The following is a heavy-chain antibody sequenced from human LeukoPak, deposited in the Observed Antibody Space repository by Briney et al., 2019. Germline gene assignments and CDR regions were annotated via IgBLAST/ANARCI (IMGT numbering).Heavy chain of an antibody. D-gene: IGHD6-13*01. CDR1: GFTFSNYA. V-gene: IGHV3-23*01. CDR2: ISNSGGAT. CDR3: AKPREGSSSWYAAG. J-gene: IGHJ4*02. Sequence: PGGSLRLSCAASGFTFSNYAMNWVRQAPKKGPEWVSGISNSGGATKYGDSVKGRFTISRDNSKNTLYLQMNSLRAEDTAVYYCAKPREGSSSWYAAGWGQGTLVTVSS.